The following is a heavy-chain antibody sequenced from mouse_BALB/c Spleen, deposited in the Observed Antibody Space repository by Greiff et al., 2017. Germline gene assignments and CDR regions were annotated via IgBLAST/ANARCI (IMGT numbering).Heavy chain of an antibody. V-gene: IGHV3-8*02. CDR3: ARSLRLYYYAMDY. J-gene: IGHJ4*01. Sequence: EVQVVESGPSLVKPSQTLSLTCSVSGDSFTSGYWNWIRKFPGNNLEYMGYISYSGSTYYNPSLKSRISITRYNSKNQYYLQLNSVNTEDTATYDCARSLRLYYYAMDYWGQGTSGTVSS. D-gene: IGHD1-2*01. CDR1: GDSFTSGY. CDR2: ISYSGST.